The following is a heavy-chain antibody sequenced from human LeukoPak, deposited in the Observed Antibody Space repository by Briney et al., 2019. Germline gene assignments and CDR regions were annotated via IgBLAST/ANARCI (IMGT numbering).Heavy chain of an antibody. V-gene: IGHV4-4*09. CDR1: GGSISPYV. CDR3: AKMGAYYDSSGYSRWFEP. Sequence: SETLSLTCTVSGGSISPYVWHWIRQPPGKGLEWIGYIYSDETTNYNPSLKGRVTISLDWSKSQFSLELNSVTAADTAVYYCAKMGAYYDSSGYSRWFEPWGQGTLVRVSS. CDR2: IYSDETT. D-gene: IGHD3-22*01. J-gene: IGHJ5*02.